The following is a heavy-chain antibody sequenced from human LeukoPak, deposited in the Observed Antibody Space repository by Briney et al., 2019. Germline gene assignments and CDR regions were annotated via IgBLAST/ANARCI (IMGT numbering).Heavy chain of an antibody. CDR3: ARGGNRFGGFYFDY. CDR2: IHHSGSS. CDR1: ADSLSSGGHY. D-gene: IGHD3-10*01. V-gene: IGHV4-31*03. Sequence: SETLSLTCTVSADSLSSGGHYWAWIRQLPVKGLESIGFIHHSGSSRHNPSLKDRVAISVDASRKQFALRLSSVTAADTAIYSCARGGNRFGGFYFDYWGQGIQVIVSS. J-gene: IGHJ4*02.